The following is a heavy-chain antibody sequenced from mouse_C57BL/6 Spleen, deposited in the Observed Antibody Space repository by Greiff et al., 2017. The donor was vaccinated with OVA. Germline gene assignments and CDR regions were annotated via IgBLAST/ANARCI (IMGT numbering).Heavy chain of an antibody. CDR2: IYPGSGST. CDR1: GYTFTSYW. V-gene: IGHV1-55*01. Sequence: QVQLQQSGAELVKPGASVKMSCKASGYTFTSYWITWVKQRPGQGLEWIGDIYPGSGSTNYNEKFKSKATLTVDTSSSTAYMQLSSLTSEDSAVYYCAREIITTVVEGYWGQGTTLTVSS. CDR3: AREIITTVVEGY. D-gene: IGHD1-1*01. J-gene: IGHJ2*01.